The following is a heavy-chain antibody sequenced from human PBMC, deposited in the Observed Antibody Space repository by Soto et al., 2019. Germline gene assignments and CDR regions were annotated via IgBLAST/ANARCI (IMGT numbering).Heavy chain of an antibody. Sequence: HPGGSLRLSCVASGFTFSSYTMTWVRQAPGKGLEWVSGISGSGGSTYYADSVKGRFTISRDKSKNTLYLHMNSLRAEDTAVYYCAKGGSYDFWSGYSFFDYWGQGTLVTVSS. CDR2: ISGSGGST. J-gene: IGHJ4*02. D-gene: IGHD3-3*01. V-gene: IGHV3-23*01. CDR3: AKGGSYDFWSGYSFFDY. CDR1: GFTFSSYT.